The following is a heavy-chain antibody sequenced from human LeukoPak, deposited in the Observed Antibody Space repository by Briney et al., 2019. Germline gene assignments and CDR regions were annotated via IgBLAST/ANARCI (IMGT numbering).Heavy chain of an antibody. D-gene: IGHD3-10*01. CDR3: AGHYYGDAFDI. CDR1: GGSISSSSYY. V-gene: IGHV4-39*01. CDR2: IYYSGST. J-gene: IGHJ3*02. Sequence: SETLSLTCTVSGGSISSSSYYWGWIRQPPGKGLEWIGSIYYSGSTYYNPSLKSRVTISVDTSKNQFSLKLSSVTAADTAVYYCAGHYYGDAFDIWGQGTMVTVSS.